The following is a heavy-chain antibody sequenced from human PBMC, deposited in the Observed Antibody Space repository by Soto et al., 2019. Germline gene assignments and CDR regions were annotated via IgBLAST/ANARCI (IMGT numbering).Heavy chain of an antibody. J-gene: IGHJ4*02. D-gene: IGHD4-17*01. CDR1: GDSVSSNSAA. CDR2: TYYRSEWYN. V-gene: IGHV6-1*01. Sequence: QSQTLSLTCAISGDSVSSNSAAWNWIRQSPSRGLEWLGRTYYRSEWYNDYAVSVKSRITINPDTSKNQFSLQLNSVTPEDTAVYYCARQPATTVVTYFDYWGQGTLVTVSS. CDR3: ARQPATTVVTYFDY.